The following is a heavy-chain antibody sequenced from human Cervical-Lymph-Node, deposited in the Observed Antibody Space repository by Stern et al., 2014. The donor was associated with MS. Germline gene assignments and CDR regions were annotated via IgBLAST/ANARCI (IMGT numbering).Heavy chain of an antibody. CDR3: VRSALHDDAGASNMDV. V-gene: IGHV1-45*02. J-gene: IGHJ6*02. CDR1: GYIFTYRY. D-gene: IGHD1-1*01. Sequence: QMQLVQSGAEVKKTGSSVKISCKASGYIFTYRYLHWVRQAPGQALEWMGWITPYNGNTNYAQRFQGRVIFSTETSLRATYMELAGLTSDDTAIYYCVRSALHDDAGASNMDVWGPGTTVTVSS. CDR2: ITPYNGNT.